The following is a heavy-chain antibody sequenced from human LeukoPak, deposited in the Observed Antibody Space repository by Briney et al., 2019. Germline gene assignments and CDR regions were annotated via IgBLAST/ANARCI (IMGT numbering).Heavy chain of an antibody. V-gene: IGHV1-8*01. Sequence: ASVKVSCKASGYTFTSYDINWVRQATGQGLEWMGWMNPNSGNTGYAQKFQSRVTMTRNTSISTAYMELSSLRSEDTAVYYCARGAWFGDQTGTYYYYYGMDVWGQGTTVTVSS. CDR3: ARGAWFGDQTGTYYYYYGMDV. J-gene: IGHJ6*02. D-gene: IGHD3-10*01. CDR2: MNPNSGNT. CDR1: GYTFTSYD.